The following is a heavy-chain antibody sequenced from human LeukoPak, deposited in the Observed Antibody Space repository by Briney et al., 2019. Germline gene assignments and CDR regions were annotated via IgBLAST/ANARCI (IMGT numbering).Heavy chain of an antibody. CDR2: IIPIFGTA. CDR3: AREKVTTQRGSYMDV. J-gene: IGHJ6*03. CDR1: GYTFTNHP. Sequence: SVKVSCKASGYTFTNHPMHWVRQAPGQGLEWMGRIIPIFGTANYAQKFQGRVTITADKSTSTAYMELSSLRSEDTAVYYCAREKVTTQRGSYMDVWGKGTTVTVSS. V-gene: IGHV1-69*06. D-gene: IGHD4-17*01.